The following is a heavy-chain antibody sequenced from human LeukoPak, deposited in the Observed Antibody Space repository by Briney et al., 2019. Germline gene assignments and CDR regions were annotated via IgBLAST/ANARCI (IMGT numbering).Heavy chain of an antibody. CDR3: ARGVSPVVYYYYMDV. CDR2: INHSGST. Sequence: PSETLSLTCAVYGGSFSGYYWSWIRQPPGKGLEWIGEINHSGSTNHNPSLKSRVTISVDTSKNQFSLKLSSVTAADTAVYYCARGVSPVVYYYYMDVWGKGTTVTVSS. CDR1: GGSFSGYY. V-gene: IGHV4-34*01. D-gene: IGHD3-22*01. J-gene: IGHJ6*03.